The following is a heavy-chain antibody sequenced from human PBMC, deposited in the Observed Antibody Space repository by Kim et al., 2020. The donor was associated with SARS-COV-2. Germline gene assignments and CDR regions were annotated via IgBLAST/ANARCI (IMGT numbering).Heavy chain of an antibody. D-gene: IGHD4-17*01. J-gene: IGHJ4*02. V-gene: IGHV4-34*13. Sequence: PSLKSRVTISVDPSQNQFSLKLSSVTAADTAVYYCARNRDYGDYQAPFDYWGQGTLVTVSS. CDR3: ARNRDYGDYQAPFDY.